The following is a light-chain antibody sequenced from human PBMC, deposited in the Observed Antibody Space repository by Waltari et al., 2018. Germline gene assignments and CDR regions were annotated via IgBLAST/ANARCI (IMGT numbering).Light chain of an antibody. Sequence: DIQMTQSPSTLSASVGVRVTLTCRASQSISNWLAWYQQKPGKAPKLLIYKASSLESGVPSRFSGSGSGTEFTLTISSLQPDDFATYYCQQYNSYPWTFGQGTRVEIK. CDR1: QSISNW. J-gene: IGKJ1*01. V-gene: IGKV1-5*03. CDR2: KAS. CDR3: QQYNSYPWT.